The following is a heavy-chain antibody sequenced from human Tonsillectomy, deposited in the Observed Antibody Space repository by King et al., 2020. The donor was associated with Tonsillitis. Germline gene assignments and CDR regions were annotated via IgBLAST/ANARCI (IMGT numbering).Heavy chain of an antibody. J-gene: IGHJ3*02. D-gene: IGHD1-1*01. V-gene: IGHV4-59*08. CDR2: IYYSGST. Sequence: VQLQESGPGLVKTSETLSLTCSVSGGSISSYYWSWIRQPPGKGLEWIGYIYYSGSTNYNPSLKSRVTISVDTSKNHFSLRLSSVTAADTAVYYCYSHRHDWNDEHAFDIWGQGTMVTVSS. CDR3: YSHRHDWNDEHAFDI. CDR1: GGSISSYY.